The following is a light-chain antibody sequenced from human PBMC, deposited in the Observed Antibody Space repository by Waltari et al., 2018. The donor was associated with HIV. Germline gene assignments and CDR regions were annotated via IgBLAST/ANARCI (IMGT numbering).Light chain of an antibody. V-gene: IGKV4-1*01. J-gene: IGKJ4*01. CDR1: RPGLSISDSRTY. CDR3: QQYSPVRPT. Sequence: DIGMTQSPESLALSLGARATMNCRASRPGLSISDSRTYLAWYHQKPGQSPDVLIYWASTRHSGVPNRFSASGSGTNFTLTISSLQAADVAVYYCQQYSPVRPTFGRGTKVEIK. CDR2: WAS.